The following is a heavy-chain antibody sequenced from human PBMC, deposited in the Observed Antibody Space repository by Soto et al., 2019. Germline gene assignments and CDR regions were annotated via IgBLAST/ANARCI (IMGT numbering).Heavy chain of an antibody. CDR1: GFSSSGYA. V-gene: IGHV3-23*02. J-gene: IGHJ4*01. D-gene: IGHD3-3*01. CDR3: AGDPSYDFWNELDY. Sequence: PGGSMRLSCAVSGFSSSGYAMAWVRQAAGAGLEWVSAIRGSGGYTYYGDSAKGRLIISRGNSKNTLYLQINSLKAEDTAVYYCAGDPSYDFWNELDYWGQGILVTVSS. CDR2: IRGSGGYT.